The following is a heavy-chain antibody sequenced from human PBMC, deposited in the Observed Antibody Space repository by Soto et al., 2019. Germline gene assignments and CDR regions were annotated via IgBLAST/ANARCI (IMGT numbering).Heavy chain of an antibody. CDR2: VSSGGIT. J-gene: IGHJ4*02. Sequence: EVQLLESGGGLVQPEGSLRLSCAASGFTFTSYAMGWVRQAPGKGLEWVSVVSSGGITYYADSVTGRFTVSRDNSKNTLSLQMNSLRAEDTAVYYCAKRRGAGGHFDYWGQGDLVTVSS. CDR1: GFTFTSYA. D-gene: IGHD2-15*01. V-gene: IGHV3-23*01. CDR3: AKRRGAGGHFDY.